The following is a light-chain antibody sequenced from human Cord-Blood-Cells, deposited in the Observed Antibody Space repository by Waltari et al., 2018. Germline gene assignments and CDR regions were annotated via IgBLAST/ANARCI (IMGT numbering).Light chain of an antibody. CDR1: SRAVGSSKL. CDR2: EGS. V-gene: IGLV2-23*03. J-gene: IGLJ2*01. CDR3: CSYAGSSTFVV. Sequence: QSALTQPASVSGSPGQSITLSCTGTSRAVGSSKLVSWYQQHPGKAPKLMIYEGSKRPSGVSNRFSGSKSGNTASLTISGLQAEDEADYYCCSYAGSSTFVVFGGGTKLTVL.